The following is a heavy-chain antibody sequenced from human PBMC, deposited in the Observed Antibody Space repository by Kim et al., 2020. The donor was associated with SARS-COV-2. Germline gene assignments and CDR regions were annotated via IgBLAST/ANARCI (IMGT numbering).Heavy chain of an antibody. CDR1: GFTFGDYA. V-gene: IGHV3-49*04. D-gene: IGHD3-22*01. CDR3: TRERYYYDSSGYSSY. J-gene: IGHJ4*02. CDR2: IRSKAYGGTT. Sequence: GGSLRLSCTASGFTFGDYAMSWVRQAPGKGLEWVGFIRSKAYGGTTEYAASVKGRFTISRDDSKSIAYLQMNSLKTEDTAVYYCTRERYYYDSSGYSSYWGQGTLVTVSS.